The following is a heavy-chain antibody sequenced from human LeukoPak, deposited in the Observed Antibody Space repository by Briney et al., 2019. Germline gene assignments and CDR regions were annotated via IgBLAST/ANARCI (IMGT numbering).Heavy chain of an antibody. Sequence: GGSLRLSCAASGFSFSSYAMSWVRQAPGRGLEWVSAISVSGGGTYYADSVKGWCTISRDNSKNTLYLQMNSLRAEDTAVYYCAKDLVPYDFWSGFDYWGQGTLVTVSS. D-gene: IGHD3-3*01. CDR1: GFSFSSYA. V-gene: IGHV3-23*01. J-gene: IGHJ4*02. CDR2: ISVSGGGT. CDR3: AKDLVPYDFWSGFDY.